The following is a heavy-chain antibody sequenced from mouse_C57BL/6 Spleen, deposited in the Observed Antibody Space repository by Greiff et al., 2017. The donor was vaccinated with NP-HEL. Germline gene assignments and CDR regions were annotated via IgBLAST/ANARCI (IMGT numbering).Heavy chain of an antibody. CDR3: ARSYGSSYEGFAY. J-gene: IGHJ3*01. Sequence: QVQLKQPGAELVRPGSSVKLSCKASGYTFTSYWMHWVKQRPIQGLEWIGNIDPSDSETHYNQKFKDKATLTVDKSSSTAYMQLSSLTSEDSAVYYCARSYGSSYEGFAYWGQGTLVTVSA. CDR2: IDPSDSET. D-gene: IGHD1-1*01. CDR1: GYTFTSYW. V-gene: IGHV1-52*01.